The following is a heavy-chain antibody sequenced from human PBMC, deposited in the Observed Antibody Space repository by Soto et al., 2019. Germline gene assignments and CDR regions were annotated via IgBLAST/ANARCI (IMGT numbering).Heavy chain of an antibody. V-gene: IGHV3-23*01. CDR2: ISGSGGST. D-gene: IGHD6-19*01. J-gene: IGHJ5*01. CDR3: AKEMRLAVAGAGWFDP. Sequence: PGGSLRLSCAASGFTFSSYAMSWVRQAPGKGLEWVSAISGSGGSTYYADSVKGRFTISRDNSKNTLCLQMNSLRAEDTAVYYCAKEMRLAVAGAGWFDPWGQGTLVTVSS. CDR1: GFTFSSYA.